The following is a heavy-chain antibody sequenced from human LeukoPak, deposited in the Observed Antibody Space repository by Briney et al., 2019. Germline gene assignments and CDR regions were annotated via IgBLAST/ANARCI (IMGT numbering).Heavy chain of an antibody. CDR2: MNPNSGNT. Sequence: ASVKVSCKASGYTFTSYDINWVRQATGQGLEWMGWMNPNSGNTGYAQKFQGRVTMTRNTSISTAYMEPSSLRSEDTAVYYCARGARIAAAGTSSSGMDVWGQGTTVTVSS. D-gene: IGHD6-13*01. CDR1: GYTFTSYD. J-gene: IGHJ6*02. CDR3: ARGARIAAAGTSSSGMDV. V-gene: IGHV1-8*01.